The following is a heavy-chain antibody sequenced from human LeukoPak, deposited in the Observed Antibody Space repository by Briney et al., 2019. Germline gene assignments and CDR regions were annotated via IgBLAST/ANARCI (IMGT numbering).Heavy chain of an antibody. CDR1: GFTFSSYG. Sequence: GGSLRLSCAASGFTFSSYGMSWVRQAPGKGLEWVSAISGSGGSTYYADSVKGRFTISRDNSKNTLYLQMNSLRAEDTAVYYCAKDCDVGASVAGPYFDYWGQGTLVTVSS. D-gene: IGHD6-19*01. V-gene: IGHV3-23*01. CDR3: AKDCDVGASVAGPYFDY. J-gene: IGHJ4*02. CDR2: ISGSGGST.